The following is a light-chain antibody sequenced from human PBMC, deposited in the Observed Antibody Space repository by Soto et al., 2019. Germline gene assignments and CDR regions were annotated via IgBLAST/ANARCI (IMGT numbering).Light chain of an antibody. CDR3: QQRSKWPLT. CDR2: DAA. J-gene: IGKJ4*01. Sequence: EIVLTQSPVTLSLSPGERATLSCRASQSVSTSLDWYQQKPGQSPRLLIYDAAHRATGIPVRFSGGGSGTDFILTISSLEPEDSAVYYCQQRSKWPLTFGGGTKVDI. V-gene: IGKV3-11*01. CDR1: QSVSTS.